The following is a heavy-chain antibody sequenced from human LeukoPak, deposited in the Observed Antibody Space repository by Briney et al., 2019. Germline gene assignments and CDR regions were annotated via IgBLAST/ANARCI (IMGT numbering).Heavy chain of an antibody. CDR2: ISGRGGST. V-gene: IGHV3-23*01. D-gene: IGHD3-3*01. Sequence: GGSLRLSCAASGFTFSSYAMSWVRQAPGKGLEWVSAISGRGGSTYYADAVKGRFTISRDNSKNTLYLQMNSLRAEDTAVYYCAKDTPTDYDFWSGPTYAFDIWGQGTMVTLSS. J-gene: IGHJ3*02. CDR1: GFTFSSYA. CDR3: AKDTPTDYDFWSGPTYAFDI.